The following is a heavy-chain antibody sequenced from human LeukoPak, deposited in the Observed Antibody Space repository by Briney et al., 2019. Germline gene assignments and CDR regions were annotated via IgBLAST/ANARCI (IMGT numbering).Heavy chain of an antibody. CDR3: ARDPSSYYDFWSGYTGSEERWLDP. V-gene: IGHV3-21*01. CDR2: ISSSSSYI. J-gene: IGHJ5*02. CDR1: GFTFSSYS. Sequence: PGGSLRLSCAASGFTFSSYSMNWVRQAPGKGLEWVSSISSSSSYIYYADSVKGRFTISRDNAKNSLYLQMNSLRAEDTAVYYCARDPSSYYDFWSGYTGSEERWLDPWGQGTLVTVSS. D-gene: IGHD3-3*01.